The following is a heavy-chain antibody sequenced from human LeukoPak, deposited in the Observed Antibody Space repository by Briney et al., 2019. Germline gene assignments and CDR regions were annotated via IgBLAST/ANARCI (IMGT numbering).Heavy chain of an antibody. CDR2: ISSSGSTI. CDR3: AREGRYSSSWYLYWYFDL. J-gene: IGHJ2*01. Sequence: GGSLRLSCAASGFTFSDYYMSWIRQAPGKGLEWVSYISSSGSTIYYADSVKGRFTISRDNAKNSLYLQMNSLRAEDTAVYYCAREGRYSSSWYLYWYFDLWGRGTLVTVSS. CDR1: GFTFSDYY. V-gene: IGHV3-11*01. D-gene: IGHD6-13*01.